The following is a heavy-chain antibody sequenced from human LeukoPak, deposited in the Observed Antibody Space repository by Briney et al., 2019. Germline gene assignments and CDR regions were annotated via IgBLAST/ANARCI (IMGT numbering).Heavy chain of an antibody. D-gene: IGHD6-19*01. V-gene: IGHV3-30*18. CDR1: GFTFSSYG. J-gene: IGHJ4*02. Sequence: GGSLRLSCAASGFTFSSYGMSWVRQDSGRGLDWVAVISHDGINTYYADSVKGRFTISRDNSKNTLYLQVNSLRVEDTAVYYCVKDQREAYRSGWSRDFDYWGQGTLVTVSS. CDR2: ISHDGINT. CDR3: VKDQREAYRSGWSRDFDY.